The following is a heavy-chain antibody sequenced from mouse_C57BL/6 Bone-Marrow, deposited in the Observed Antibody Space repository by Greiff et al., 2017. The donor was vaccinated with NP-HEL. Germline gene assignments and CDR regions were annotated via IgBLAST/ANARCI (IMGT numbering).Heavy chain of an antibody. J-gene: IGHJ1*03. Sequence: VQLQQSGPELVKPGASVKISCKASGYSFTSYYIHWVKQRPGQGLEWIGWIYPGSGNTKYNEKFKGKATLTADTSSSTAYMQLSSLTSEDSAVYYCARGGYPFYWYFDVWGTGTTVTVSS. CDR2: IYPGSGNT. CDR3: ARGGYPFYWYFDV. V-gene: IGHV1-66*01. CDR1: GYSFTSYY. D-gene: IGHD3-1*01.